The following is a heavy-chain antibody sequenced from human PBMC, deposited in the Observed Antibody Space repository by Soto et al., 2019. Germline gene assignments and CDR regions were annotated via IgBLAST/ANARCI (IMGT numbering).Heavy chain of an antibody. CDR2: IGTAGDT. Sequence: EVQLVESGGGLVQPGGSLRLSCAASGFTFSSYDMHWVRQATGKGLEWVSAIGTAGDTYYPGSVKGRFTISRENAKNSLYLQMNSLRAGDTALYYCARGVTMGRGVIIHYFDYWGQGTLVTVSS. CDR1: GFTFSSYD. CDR3: ARGVTMGRGVIIHYFDY. D-gene: IGHD3-10*01. J-gene: IGHJ4*02. V-gene: IGHV3-13*04.